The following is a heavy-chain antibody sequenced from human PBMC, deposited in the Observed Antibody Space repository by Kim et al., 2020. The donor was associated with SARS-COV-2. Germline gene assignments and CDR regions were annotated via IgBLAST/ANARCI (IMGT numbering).Heavy chain of an antibody. V-gene: IGHV4-59*01. CDR2: IYYSGST. CDR3: ARGNKAGAVAGLQHFDY. CDR1: GGSISSYY. Sequence: SETLSLTCTVSGGSISSYYWSWIRQPPGKGLEWIGYIYYSGSTNYNPSLKSRVTISVDTSKNQFSLKLSSVTAADTAVYYCARGNKAGAVAGLQHFDYWGQGTLVTVSS. J-gene: IGHJ4*02. D-gene: IGHD6-19*01.